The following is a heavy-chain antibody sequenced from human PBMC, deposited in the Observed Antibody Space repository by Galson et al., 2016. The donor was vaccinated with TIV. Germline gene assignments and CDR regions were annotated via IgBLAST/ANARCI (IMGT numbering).Heavy chain of an antibody. Sequence: SLRLSCAASGFTFANYAMNWVRQAPGKGLAWVSCISTSSSYRYYADSVKGRFTVSRDNAKNSLYLQMNSLTAEDTAVYFCVRDYTAYDSSGDGFDIWGQGTMVTVSS. CDR1: GFTFANYA. CDR2: ISTSSSYR. J-gene: IGHJ3*02. D-gene: IGHD3-22*01. V-gene: IGHV3-21*01. CDR3: VRDYTAYDSSGDGFDI.